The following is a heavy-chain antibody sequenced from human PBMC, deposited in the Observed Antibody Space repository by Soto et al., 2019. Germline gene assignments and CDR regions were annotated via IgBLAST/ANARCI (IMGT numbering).Heavy chain of an antibody. CDR3: ARAVDAAMDPLDY. CDR1: GFDFRNYA. D-gene: IGHD5-18*01. J-gene: IGHJ4*02. V-gene: IGHV3-30-3*01. CDR2: TSDDGDIQ. Sequence: GGSLILSCAASGFDFRNYAMHWVRQSPGKGPEWVAITSDDGDIQYYADSVRGRFTISRDNSKNTLYLRMTSLRSEDAAVYFCARAVDAAMDPLDYWGQGTLVTVSS.